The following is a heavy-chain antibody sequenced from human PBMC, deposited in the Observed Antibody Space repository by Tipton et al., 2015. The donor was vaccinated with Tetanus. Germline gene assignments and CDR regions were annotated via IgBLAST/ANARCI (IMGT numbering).Heavy chain of an antibody. CDR2: ISAYNGNT. CDR1: GYTFTTYG. V-gene: IGHV1-18*01. Sequence: QLVQSGAEVKKPGASVRVSCKASGYTFTTYGISWVRQAPGQGLEWMGWISAYNGNTNYAQKLQGRVTMTTDTSTSTAYMEMRSLRSDDTAVYYCARGASYGPDYYYGMDVWGQGTTVTVSS. CDR3: ARGASYGPDYYYGMDV. D-gene: IGHD5-18*01. J-gene: IGHJ6*02.